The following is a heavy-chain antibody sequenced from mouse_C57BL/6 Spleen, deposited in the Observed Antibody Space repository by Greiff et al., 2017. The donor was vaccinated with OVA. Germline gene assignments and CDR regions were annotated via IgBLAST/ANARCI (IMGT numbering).Heavy chain of an antibody. D-gene: IGHD2-5*01. Sequence: EVQLQQSGAELVRPGASVKLSCTASGFNIKDDYMHWVKQRPEQGLEWIGWIDPENGDTEYASKFQGKATITADTSSNTAYLQLSSLTSEDTAVYYCTTPCYSNHLFAYWGQGTLVTVSA. J-gene: IGHJ3*01. CDR3: TTPCYSNHLFAY. V-gene: IGHV14-4*01. CDR1: GFNIKDDY. CDR2: IDPENGDT.